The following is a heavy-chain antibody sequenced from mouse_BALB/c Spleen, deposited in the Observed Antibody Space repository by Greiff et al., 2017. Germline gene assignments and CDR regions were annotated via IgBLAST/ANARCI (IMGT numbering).Heavy chain of an antibody. CDR2: IDPANGNT. CDR3: AALDGYYRTGFAY. Sequence: EVQLQQSGAELVKPGASVKLSCTASGFNIKDTYMHWVKQRPEQGLEWIGRIDPANGNTKYDPKFQGKATITADTSSNTAYLQLSSLTSEDTAVYYCAALDGYYRTGFAYWGQGTLVTVSA. J-gene: IGHJ3*01. CDR1: GFNIKDTY. D-gene: IGHD2-3*01. V-gene: IGHV14-3*02.